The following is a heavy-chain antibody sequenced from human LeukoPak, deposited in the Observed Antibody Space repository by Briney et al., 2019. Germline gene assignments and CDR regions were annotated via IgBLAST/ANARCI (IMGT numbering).Heavy chain of an antibody. CDR3: ARAGGYSSSDFDC. V-gene: IGHV3-21*06. CDR1: GFTFSDYS. Sequence: PGGSLRLSCAASGFTFSDYSMNWVRQAPGKGLEWVSSISSSGSHMYYADSVRGRFTISRDNAKNSLYLQVTSLRAEDTAVYYCARAGGYSSSDFDCWGQGTLVTVSS. D-gene: IGHD6-6*01. CDR2: ISSSGSHM. J-gene: IGHJ4*02.